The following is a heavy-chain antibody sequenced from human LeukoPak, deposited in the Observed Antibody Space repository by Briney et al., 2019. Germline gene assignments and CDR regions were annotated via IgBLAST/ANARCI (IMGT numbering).Heavy chain of an antibody. D-gene: IGHD6-19*01. CDR2: IYYSGST. CDR1: GGSISSSSYY. V-gene: IGHV4-39*07. CDR3: ASYSSGWVVFDY. Sequence: SETLSLTCTVSGGSISSSSYYWGWIRQPPGKGLEWIGSIYYSGSTYYNPSLKSRVTISVDTSKNQFSLKLSSVTAADTAVYYCASYSSGWVVFDYWGQGTLVTVSS. J-gene: IGHJ4*02.